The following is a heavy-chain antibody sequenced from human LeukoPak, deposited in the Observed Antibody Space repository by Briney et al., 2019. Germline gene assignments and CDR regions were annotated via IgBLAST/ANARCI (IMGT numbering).Heavy chain of an antibody. D-gene: IGHD3-22*01. CDR1: GLTFDDYG. V-gene: IGHV3-20*04. CDR2: INWNGGST. Sequence: RPGGYLRLSWAASGLTFDDYGMGWVRQAPGEGLDWVSGINWNGGSTVYADPVKGRFTICRDNAKNSLCPEMNSPRSGDTALSYCARDWNYYDSSGGDYWGQGTLDTVSS. CDR3: ARDWNYYDSSGGDY. J-gene: IGHJ4*02.